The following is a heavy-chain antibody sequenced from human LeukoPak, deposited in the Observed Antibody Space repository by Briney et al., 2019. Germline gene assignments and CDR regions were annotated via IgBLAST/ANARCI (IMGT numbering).Heavy chain of an antibody. D-gene: IGHD3-22*01. CDR1: GFTFSSYE. J-gene: IGHJ4*02. Sequence: GGSLRLSCAASGFTFSSYEMNWVRRAPGKGLEWVSYISSSGSTIYYADSVKGRFTVSRDNAKNSLYLQMNSLRAEDTAVYYCARETRLLIGYWGQGTLVTVSS. CDR3: ARETRLLIGY. CDR2: ISSSGSTI. V-gene: IGHV3-48*03.